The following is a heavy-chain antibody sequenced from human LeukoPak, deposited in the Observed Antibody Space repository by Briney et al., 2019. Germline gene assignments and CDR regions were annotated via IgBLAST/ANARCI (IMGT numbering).Heavy chain of an antibody. Sequence: GGSLRLSCVGSGFTFSDAWMSWVRQAPGKGLEWVGRIKSKSDGGTIDYAAPVKGRFTISRDDSRNALYLQMNSLKTEDTAVYYCTTRRQDGWWGQGTLVTVS. CDR1: GFTFSDAW. V-gene: IGHV3-15*01. D-gene: IGHD2-15*01. CDR3: TTRRQDGW. CDR2: IKSKSDGGTI. J-gene: IGHJ4*02.